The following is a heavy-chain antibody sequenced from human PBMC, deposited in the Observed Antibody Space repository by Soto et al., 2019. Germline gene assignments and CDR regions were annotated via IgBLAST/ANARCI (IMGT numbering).Heavy chain of an antibody. CDR1: GFTFISYS. D-gene: IGHD3-9*01. CDR2: ISSSSSYI. CDR3: ANDWSDAFDI. J-gene: IGHJ3*02. V-gene: IGHV3-21*01. Sequence: EVQLVESGGGLVKPGGSLRLSCAASGFTFISYSMNWVRQAPGKGLEWVSSISSSSSYIYYADSVKGRFTISRDNAKNSLYLQMNSLRAEDTAVYYCANDWSDAFDIWGQGTMVTVSS.